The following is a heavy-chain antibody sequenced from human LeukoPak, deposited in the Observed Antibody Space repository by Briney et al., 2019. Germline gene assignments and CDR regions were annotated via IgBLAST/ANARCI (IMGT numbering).Heavy chain of an antibody. V-gene: IGHV4-4*07. J-gene: IGHJ3*02. D-gene: IGHD4-17*01. CDR3: ARDSNGDRAFDM. Sequence: SETLSLTCSVSGGSISDYYWSWIRQPAGRGLEWVGRIYTSGSTNYNPSLKSRVTMSVDTSKNQFSLNLTSVTAADTAMYYCARDSNGDRAFDMWGQGTMVTISP. CDR2: IYTSGST. CDR1: GGSISDYY.